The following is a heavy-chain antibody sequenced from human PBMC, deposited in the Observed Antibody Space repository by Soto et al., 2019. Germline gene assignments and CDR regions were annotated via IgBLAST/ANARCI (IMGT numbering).Heavy chain of an antibody. CDR2: IYHSGST. V-gene: IGHV4-4*02. Sequence: PSGTLYLTWAVSGGSISSSNWWRWVRQRPGKGLEGIGEIYHSGSTNYNPAIKSRVTISVDKSKNQFSLKLSSVTAADTAVYYCARASGDFDYWGQGTLVTVSS. CDR3: ARASGDFDY. CDR1: GGSISSSNW. J-gene: IGHJ4*02. D-gene: IGHD6-19*01.